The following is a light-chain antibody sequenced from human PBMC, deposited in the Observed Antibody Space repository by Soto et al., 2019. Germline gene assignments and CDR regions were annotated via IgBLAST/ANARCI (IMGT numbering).Light chain of an antibody. V-gene: IGKV3-11*01. Sequence: EIVLTQSPSTLSSFPGARVTLSGRASQAVNTRLAWYQHTPGQAPRLLIYLTSNRAAGIPARFSGSGSETDFTLTISDVEPEDFAVYYCHQRQSWPRTFGQGTKVDIK. CDR2: LTS. CDR3: HQRQSWPRT. CDR1: QAVNTR. J-gene: IGKJ1*01.